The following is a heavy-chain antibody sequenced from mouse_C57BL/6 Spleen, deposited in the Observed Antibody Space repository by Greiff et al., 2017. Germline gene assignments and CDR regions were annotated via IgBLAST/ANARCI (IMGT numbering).Heavy chain of an antibody. J-gene: IGHJ2*01. CDR3: TRGEGNYFYVDY. CDR1: GYTFTDYE. V-gene: IGHV1-15*01. CDR2: IDPETGGT. Sequence: QVQLTESGAELVRPGASVTLSCKASGYTFTDYEMHWVKQTPVHGLEWLGDIDPETGGTAYNQKFKGKAILTADNSSSTAYMELRSLTSEDSAVYYCTRGEGNYFYVDYWGQGTTLTVSS. D-gene: IGHD1-1*02.